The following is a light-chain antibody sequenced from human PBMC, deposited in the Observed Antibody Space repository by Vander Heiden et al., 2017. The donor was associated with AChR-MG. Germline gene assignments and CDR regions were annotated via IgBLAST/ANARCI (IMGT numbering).Light chain of an antibody. CDR1: QSLVHSNGDSY. Sequence: DIVMTQSPLSLPVTPGEPASISCRSSQSLVHSNGDSYLEWYLQKPGQSPQLLIYRSSTRASGVPDRFSGSGSGTDFTLKISRVEAEDVGIYYCMQGLHTPWTFGQGTRLEIK. J-gene: IGKJ1*01. V-gene: IGKV2-28*01. CDR2: RSS. CDR3: MQGLHTPWT.